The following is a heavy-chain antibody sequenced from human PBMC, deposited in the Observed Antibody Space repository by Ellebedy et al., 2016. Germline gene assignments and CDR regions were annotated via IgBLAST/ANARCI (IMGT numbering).Heavy chain of an antibody. CDR1: GYTFTTYF. CDR2: INPSDGST. V-gene: IGHV1-46*01. J-gene: IGHJ3*02. CDR3: ARGTGYYESSGYFGAFDI. D-gene: IGHD3-22*01. Sequence: ASVKVSCKASGYTFTTYFMHWVRQAPGQGLEWMGKINPSDGSTNYAQKFQGRVTMTRDTSTSTVYMELSSLRSEDTALYYCARGTGYYESSGYFGAFDIWGQGTVVTVSS.